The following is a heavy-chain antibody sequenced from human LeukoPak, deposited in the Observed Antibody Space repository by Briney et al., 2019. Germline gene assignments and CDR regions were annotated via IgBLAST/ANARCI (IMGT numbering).Heavy chain of an antibody. CDR2: INPNSGGT. CDR3: ARGPYCSGGGCYSGYFDY. D-gene: IGHD2-15*01. CDR1: GYTFTGYY. J-gene: IGHJ4*02. Sequence: ASVKVSCKASGYTFTGYYMHWVRQAPGQGLEWMGWINPNSGGTNYAQKFQGRVTMTRDTSISTAYMELNRLSSDDTAVYYCARGPYCSGGGCYSGYFDYWGQGTLVTVSS. V-gene: IGHV1-2*02.